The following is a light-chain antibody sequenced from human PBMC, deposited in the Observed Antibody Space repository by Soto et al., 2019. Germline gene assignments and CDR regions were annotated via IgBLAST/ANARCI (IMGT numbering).Light chain of an antibody. Sequence: DIQMTQSPSSLSASVGDRVTITCRASQSISSYLNWYQQKPGKAPKLLIYAASSLQSGVPSRFSGSGSGTDFTLTISSLQPEDFATYYCQKSYSTPPTLTFGGGT. V-gene: IGKV1-39*01. CDR3: QKSYSTPPTLT. CDR2: AAS. CDR1: QSISSY. J-gene: IGKJ4*01.